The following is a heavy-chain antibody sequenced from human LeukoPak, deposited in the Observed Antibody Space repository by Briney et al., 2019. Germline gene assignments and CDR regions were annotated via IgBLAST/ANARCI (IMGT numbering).Heavy chain of an antibody. V-gene: IGHV4-39*01. CDR2: IYYSGST. CDR3: ARQLGYCSSTSCYADKVDF. J-gene: IGHJ4*02. CDR1: GGSISSSSYY. Sequence: SETLSLTCIVSGGSISSSSYYSGWIRQPPGKGLEWIGSIYYSGSTYYNPSLKSRVTISVDTSKNQFSLKLSSVTAADTAVYYCARQLGYCSSTSCYADKVDFWGQGTLVTVPS. D-gene: IGHD2-2*01.